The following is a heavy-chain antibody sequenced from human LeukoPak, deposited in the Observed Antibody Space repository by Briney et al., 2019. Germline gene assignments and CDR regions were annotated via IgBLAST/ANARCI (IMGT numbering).Heavy chain of an antibody. CDR2: IYYSGST. J-gene: IGHJ4*02. Sequence: SETLSLTCTVSGGSISSSSYYWGWIRQPPGKGLEWIGSIYYSGSTYYNPSLKSRVTISVDTSKNQFSLKLSSATAADTAVYYCARQAGYSSSWLDYWGQGTLVTVSS. CDR1: GGSISSSSYY. V-gene: IGHV4-39*01. CDR3: ARQAGYSSSWLDY. D-gene: IGHD6-13*01.